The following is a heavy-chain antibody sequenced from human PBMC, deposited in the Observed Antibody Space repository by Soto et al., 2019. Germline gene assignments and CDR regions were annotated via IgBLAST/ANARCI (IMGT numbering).Heavy chain of an antibody. J-gene: IGHJ3*02. V-gene: IGHV1-69*01. CDR2: IIPIFGTP. Sequence: QVQLVQSGAEVKKPGSSVKVSCKASGETFSSYAMTWVRQAPGQGLEWMGGIIPIFGTPKYAQKFQGRVTITADESTSTGYMELSSLRSEDTAVYFCARAPSPGLAYTGHDAFDIWGHGTMVTVSS. CDR1: GETFSSYA. CDR3: ARAPSPGLAYTGHDAFDI. D-gene: IGHD1-20*01.